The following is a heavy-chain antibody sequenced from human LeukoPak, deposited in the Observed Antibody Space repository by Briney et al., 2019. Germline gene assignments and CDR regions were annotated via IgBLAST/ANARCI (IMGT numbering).Heavy chain of an antibody. D-gene: IGHD3-16*01. CDR2: IYSGGGT. CDR3: VRDGGNWDVDY. CDR1: GGSISRGHYF. Sequence: SETLSLTCTVSGGSISRGHYFWGWIRQPPGQELEWIGSIYSGGGTHYNPSLNSRLTISADTSRNQFSLNLRSVTAADTAVYFCVRDGGNWDVDYWGQGTLVTVSS. V-gene: IGHV4-39*07. J-gene: IGHJ4*02.